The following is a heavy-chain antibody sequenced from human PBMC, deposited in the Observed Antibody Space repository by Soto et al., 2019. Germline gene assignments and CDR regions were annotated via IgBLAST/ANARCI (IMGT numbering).Heavy chain of an antibody. CDR2: IYYNGRT. J-gene: IGHJ5*02. CDR1: GDSISSSSSF. D-gene: IGHD3-3*01. V-gene: IGHV4-39*01. CDR3: ARLQYFDSPFGP. Sequence: SETLSLTCTVSGDSISSSSSFWGWIRQPPGKGLEWIGNIYYNGRTYYNPSLTSRVSISVDTSKNQFSLNLSSVTAADTAVYYCARLQYFDSPFGPWGQGTLVTVSS.